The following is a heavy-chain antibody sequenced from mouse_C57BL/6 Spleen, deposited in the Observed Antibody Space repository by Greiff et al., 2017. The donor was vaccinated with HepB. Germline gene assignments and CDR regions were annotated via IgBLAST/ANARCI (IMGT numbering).Heavy chain of an antibody. V-gene: IGHV1-55*01. CDR2: IYPGSGST. CDR3: ARFITTVVANFDY. J-gene: IGHJ2*01. Sequence: VQLQQSGAELVKPGASVKMSCKASGYTFTSYWITWVKQRPGQGLEWIGDIYPGSGSTNYNEKFKSKATLTVDTSSSTAYMQLSSLTSEDSAVYYCARFITTVVANFDYWGQGTTLTVSS. D-gene: IGHD1-1*01. CDR1: GYTFTSYW.